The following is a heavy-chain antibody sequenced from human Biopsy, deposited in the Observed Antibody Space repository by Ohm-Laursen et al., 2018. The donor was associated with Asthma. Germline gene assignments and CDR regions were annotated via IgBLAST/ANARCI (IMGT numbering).Heavy chain of an antibody. V-gene: IGHV3-23*01. D-gene: IGHD3-3*01. Sequence: SLGLSCAASGFNVKTYAIAWIRQAPGRGMEWISAISGSGRSAYHADSVKGQFTISRDNAKNTLYLQMNSLRAEDSGIYYCAKYSVFYYRGVIDYWGQGIVVTLSS. CDR3: AKYSVFYYRGVIDY. CDR1: GFNVKTYA. J-gene: IGHJ4*02. CDR2: ISGSGRSA.